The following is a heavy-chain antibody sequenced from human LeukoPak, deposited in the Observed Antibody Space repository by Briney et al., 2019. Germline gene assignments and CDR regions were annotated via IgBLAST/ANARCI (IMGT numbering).Heavy chain of an antibody. CDR1: GGSVSSDY. V-gene: IGHV4-4*07. J-gene: IGHJ4*02. D-gene: IGHD3-22*01. Sequence: SETLSLTCTVSGGSVSSDYWSWIRQPAGKGLEWIGRIYTSGVTDYNPSLKSRVTMSVDTSKNQFSLNLSSVTAADTAVYYCARSQEGDYYDSSGYYIDYWGQGTLVTVSS. CDR3: ARSQEGDYYDSSGYYIDY. CDR2: IYTSGVT.